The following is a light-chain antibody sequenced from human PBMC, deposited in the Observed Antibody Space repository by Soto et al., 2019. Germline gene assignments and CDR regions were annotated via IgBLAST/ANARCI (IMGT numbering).Light chain of an antibody. CDR1: QSISTR. Sequence: DIQMTQSPSTVSASVGDTVTITCRASQSISTRLAWYQQKAGKAPKVLIYDASRLESGVPSRFSGSGSGTEFTLTISRLQPDDFASYYCQQYDSYSWTFGQGTKVDIK. J-gene: IGKJ1*01. CDR2: DAS. V-gene: IGKV1-5*01. CDR3: QQYDSYSWT.